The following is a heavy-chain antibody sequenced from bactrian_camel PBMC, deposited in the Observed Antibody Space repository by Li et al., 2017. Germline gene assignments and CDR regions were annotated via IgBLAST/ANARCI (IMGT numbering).Heavy chain of an antibody. CDR3: AAAQGYGGGLRRLLTSPALFGY. D-gene: IGHD3*01. Sequence: VQLVESGGGSVQAGGSLKLSCISSHFTGNLFCVAWIRQTPGNEREGVAATVTAGGSIDYADSVKGRFTISHDNAKNAVYLQMDSLKPEDTAMYYCAAAQGYGGGLRRLLTSPALFGYSGQGTQVTVS. V-gene: IGHV3S40*01. CDR2: TVTAGGSI. CDR1: HFTGNLFC. J-gene: IGHJ6*01.